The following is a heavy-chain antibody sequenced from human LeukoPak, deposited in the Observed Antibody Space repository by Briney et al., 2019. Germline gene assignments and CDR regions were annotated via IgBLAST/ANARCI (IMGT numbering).Heavy chain of an antibody. CDR1: GFTFSSYG. Sequence: GGSLRLSCAASGFTFSSYGMHWVRHAPGKGLEWVAVISYDGSNKNYADSVKGRFTISRDNSKNTLYLQMNSLRAEDTAVYYCAKAGPYSSGWYYFDYWGQGTLVTVSS. CDR3: AKAGPYSSGWYYFDY. V-gene: IGHV3-30*18. CDR2: ISYDGSNK. J-gene: IGHJ4*02. D-gene: IGHD6-19*01.